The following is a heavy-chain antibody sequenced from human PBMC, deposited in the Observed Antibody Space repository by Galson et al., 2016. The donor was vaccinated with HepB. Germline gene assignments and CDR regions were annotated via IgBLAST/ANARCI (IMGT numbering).Heavy chain of an antibody. CDR2: ISNSGGST. J-gene: IGHJ4*02. CDR1: GFTFSSYA. D-gene: IGHD3-10*01. V-gene: IGHV3-23*01. CDR3: AKDHWFGDFGYYFDY. Sequence: SLRLSCAASGFTFSSYAMHWVRQAPGKGLEWVAGISNSGGSTHSADSVKGRFTISRDNSKNVLYLQMSSLSADDTAVYYCAKDHWFGDFGYYFDYWGQGILVTVSS.